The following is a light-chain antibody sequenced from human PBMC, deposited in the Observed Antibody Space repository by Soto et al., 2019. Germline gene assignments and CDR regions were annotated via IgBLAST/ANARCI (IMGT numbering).Light chain of an antibody. J-gene: IGKJ1*01. CDR2: AAS. Sequence: DIQMTQSPSSLSASVGDRVTITCRASQSISSYLNWYQQKPGKAPKLLIYAASSLQSGVPSRFSGSGSGTDFTLTISSLQPEDFATYYCQHSYGTPWTFGQGTKVDIK. CDR3: QHSYGTPWT. V-gene: IGKV1-39*01. CDR1: QSISSY.